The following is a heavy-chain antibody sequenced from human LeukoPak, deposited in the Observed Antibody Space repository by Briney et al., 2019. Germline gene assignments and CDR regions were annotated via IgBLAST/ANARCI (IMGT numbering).Heavy chain of an antibody. J-gene: IGHJ6*02. V-gene: IGHV4-59*01. CDR2: IYYSGST. CDR1: GGSISSYY. CDR3: ARAPYYYDSSGRYYYGMDV. D-gene: IGHD3-22*01. Sequence: PSETLSLTCTVSGGSISSYYWSWIRQPPGKGLEWIGYIYYSGSTNYNPSFKSRVTISVDTSKNQFSLKLSSVTAADTAVYYCARAPYYYDSSGRYYYGMDVWGQGTTVTVSS.